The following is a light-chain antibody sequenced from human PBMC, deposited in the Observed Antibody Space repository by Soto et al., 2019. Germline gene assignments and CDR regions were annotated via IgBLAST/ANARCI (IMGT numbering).Light chain of an antibody. CDR1: SSDVGGYNY. V-gene: IGLV2-8*01. Sequence: QSALTQPPSASGSPGQSVTISCTGTSSDVGGYNYVSWYQQHPGKAPKLMIYEVSKRPSGVPDRFSGSKSGNTASLSVSGLQAEDEAEYYCSSDAGSNNLYVFGTGTKVTVL. CDR3: SSDAGSNNLYV. J-gene: IGLJ1*01. CDR2: EVS.